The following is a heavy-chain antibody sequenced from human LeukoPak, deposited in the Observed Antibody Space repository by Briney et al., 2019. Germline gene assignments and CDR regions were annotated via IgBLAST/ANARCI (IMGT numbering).Heavy chain of an antibody. V-gene: IGHV4-30-2*01. D-gene: IGHD1-26*01. Sequence: PSETPSLTCTVSSGSISTGTYSWSWLRQPPGRGLEWLGYVYHSGGAYYNPSIKTPVTISVDTSKNQFSLKLTSVTAADTAIYYCARRITIVGAKGSFDIWGQGTMVTVSS. CDR2: VYHSGGA. CDR3: ARRITIVGAKGSFDI. J-gene: IGHJ3*02. CDR1: SGSISTGTYS.